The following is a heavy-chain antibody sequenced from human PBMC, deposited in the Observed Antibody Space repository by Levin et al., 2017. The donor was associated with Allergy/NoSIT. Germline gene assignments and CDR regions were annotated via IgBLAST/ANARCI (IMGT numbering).Heavy chain of an antibody. CDR1: GYTFTGHY. CDR2: INPNSGDT. CDR3: ARAQGNCGGGVCFSTPDDAFDI. D-gene: IGHD2-15*01. J-gene: IGHJ3*02. Sequence: GESLKISCKAFGYTFTGHYVHWVRQAPGQRPEWMGWINPNSGDTDYAQKFQGRVTMTSDTSISTIYMELSRLRADDTAVYYCARAQGNCGGGVCFSTPDDAFDIWGQGTMVTVSS. V-gene: IGHV1-2*02.